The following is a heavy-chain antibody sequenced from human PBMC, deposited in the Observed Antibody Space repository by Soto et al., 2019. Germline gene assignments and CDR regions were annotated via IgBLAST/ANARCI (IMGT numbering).Heavy chain of an antibody. CDR3: VKVSTFYDILTGYYSTNFFDP. Sequence: LRLSCSASGFTFIEYSMHWVRQAPGKGLQYVSTISSDGDITYYADSVKGRFTISRDNSKNTLYLQMNSLRPEDTAVYYCVKVSTFYDILTGYYSTNFFDPWGQGTLVTVSS. D-gene: IGHD3-9*01. CDR1: GFTFIEYS. J-gene: IGHJ5*02. CDR2: ISSDGDIT. V-gene: IGHV3-64D*06.